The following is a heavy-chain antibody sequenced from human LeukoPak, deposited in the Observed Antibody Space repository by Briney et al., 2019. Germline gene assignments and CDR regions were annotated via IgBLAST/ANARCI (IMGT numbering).Heavy chain of an antibody. CDR2: IYYSGST. V-gene: IGHV4-59*01. CDR3: ARGAIAARRGEDYYYMDV. D-gene: IGHD6-13*01. CDR1: GGSISNYY. Sequence: PSETLSLTCTVSGGSISNYYWSWIRQPPGKGLEWIGYIYYSGSTNYNPSLKSRVTISVDTSKNQFSLKLSSVTAADTAVYYCARGAIAARRGEDYYYMDVWGKGTTVTVSS. J-gene: IGHJ6*03.